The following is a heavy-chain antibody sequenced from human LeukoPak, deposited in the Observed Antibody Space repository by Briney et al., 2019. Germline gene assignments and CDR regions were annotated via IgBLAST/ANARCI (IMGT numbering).Heavy chain of an antibody. J-gene: IGHJ3*02. V-gene: IGHV1-24*01. CDR1: GYTLTELS. CDR2: FDPEDGET. CDR3: ATRGYCSSTSCYGAAFDI. D-gene: IGHD2-2*03. Sequence: ASVKVSCKVSGYTLTELSMHWVRQAPGKGLEWMGGFDPEDGETIYAQKFQGRVTMTEDTSTDTAYMELSSLRSEDTAVYYCATRGYCSSTSCYGAAFDIWGQGTMVTVSS.